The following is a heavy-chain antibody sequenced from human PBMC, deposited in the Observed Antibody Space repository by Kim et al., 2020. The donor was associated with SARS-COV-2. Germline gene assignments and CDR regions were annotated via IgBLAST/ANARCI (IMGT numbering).Heavy chain of an antibody. CDR1: GFTFSSYA. D-gene: IGHD4-17*01. V-gene: IGHV3-23*01. CDR2: ITGSGSSA. CDR3: AKARGDYPQRYFDL. Sequence: GGSLRLSCAASGFTFSSYAMSWVRQAPGKGLEWVSNITGSGSSAYYTDSVKGRFTISRDNSKNTLFLQMNSLRAEDTAVYYCAKARGDYPQRYFDLWGRG. J-gene: IGHJ2*01.